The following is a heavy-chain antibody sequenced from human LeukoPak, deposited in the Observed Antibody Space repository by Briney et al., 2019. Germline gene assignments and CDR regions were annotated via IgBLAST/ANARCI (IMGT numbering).Heavy chain of an antibody. J-gene: IGHJ5*02. Sequence: SDTLSLTRAVYGGSFSGYYWSWIRQPPGKGLEWIGEINHSGSTNYNPSLKSRVTISVDTSKNQFSLKLSSVTAADTAVYYCARWGFEGYDYNWFDPWGQGTLVTVSS. CDR1: GGSFSGYY. D-gene: IGHD5-12*01. V-gene: IGHV4-34*01. CDR3: ARWGFEGYDYNWFDP. CDR2: INHSGST.